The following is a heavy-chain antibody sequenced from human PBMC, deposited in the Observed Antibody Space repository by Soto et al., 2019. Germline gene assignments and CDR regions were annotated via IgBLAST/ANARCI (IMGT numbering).Heavy chain of an antibody. V-gene: IGHV1-18*01. CDR1: GYSFTSYG. D-gene: IGHD1-7*01. J-gene: IGHJ4*02. CDR3: ARTDLKLRGLDY. CDR2: ISGYNGNT. Sequence: QVQLVQSAGEVKKPGASVKVSCKASGYSFTSYGISWVRRAPGQGLEWMGWISGYNGNTDYVQRLQDRVTMTTDTSTRTAYMELRNLRSDDSAVYYCARTDLKLRGLDYWGQGTLVTVSS.